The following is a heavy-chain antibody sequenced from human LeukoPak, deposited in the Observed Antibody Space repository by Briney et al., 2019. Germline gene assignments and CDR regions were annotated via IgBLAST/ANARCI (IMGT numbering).Heavy chain of an antibody. D-gene: IGHD4-11*01. Sequence: PSETLSLTCAVSGYSISSGYFWGWIRPPPGKGLEGIGNFYHSGSTYYNPSLKSRVTIFVDTSKNQFSLKLSSVTAADTAVYFCAREQAVTHAGRNAFDIWGQGTMVTVSS. CDR2: FYHSGST. J-gene: IGHJ3*02. CDR1: GYSISSGYF. CDR3: AREQAVTHAGRNAFDI. V-gene: IGHV4-38-2*02.